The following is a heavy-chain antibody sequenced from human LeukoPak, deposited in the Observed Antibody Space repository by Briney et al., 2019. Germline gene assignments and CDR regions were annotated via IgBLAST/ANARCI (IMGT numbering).Heavy chain of an antibody. D-gene: IGHD1-20*01. J-gene: IGHJ4*02. CDR1: GFTFSSYS. CDR3: ARDRGITGTTSLDY. V-gene: IGHV3-21*01. Sequence: PGGSLRLSCAASGFTFSSYSMNWVRQAPGKGLEWVSSISSSSSYIYYADSVKGRFTISRDNAKNSLYLQTNSLRAEDTAVYYCARDRGITGTTSLDYWGQGTLVTVSS. CDR2: ISSSSSYI.